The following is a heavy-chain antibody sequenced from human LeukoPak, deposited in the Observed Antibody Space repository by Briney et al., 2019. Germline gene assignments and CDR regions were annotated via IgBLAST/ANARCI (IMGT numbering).Heavy chain of an antibody. CDR1: GYTFTGYY. Sequence: GASLKVSCKASGYTFTGYYMHWVRQAPGQGLEWMGWINPNSGGTNYAQKFQGRVTMTRDTSISTAYMELSRLRYDDTAVYYCARDAPRRYYGSGSYISPPWYMDVWGKGTTVTISS. J-gene: IGHJ6*03. D-gene: IGHD3-10*01. V-gene: IGHV1-2*02. CDR2: INPNSGGT. CDR3: ARDAPRRYYGSGSYISPPWYMDV.